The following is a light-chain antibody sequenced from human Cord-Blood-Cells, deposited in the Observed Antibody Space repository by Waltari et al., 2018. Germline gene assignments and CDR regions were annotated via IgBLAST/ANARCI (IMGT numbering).Light chain of an antibody. Sequence: DIQMTQSPSSLSASVGDRVTITCRASQSISSYLNWYQQKPGKAPKLPIYAASSLQSGVPSRFSGSGSGTDCTLPISSRQPADFATHYCQQSYSTPNPFGHGTRL. CDR1: QSISSY. J-gene: IGKJ5*01. CDR2: AAS. V-gene: IGKV1-39*01. CDR3: QQSYSTPNP.